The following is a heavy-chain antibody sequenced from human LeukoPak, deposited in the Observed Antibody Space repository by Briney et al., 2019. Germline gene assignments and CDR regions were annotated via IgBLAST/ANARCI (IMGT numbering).Heavy chain of an antibody. CDR1: GFTFGDYA. Sequence: PGRSLLLSCTASGFTFGDYAMSWVRQAPGKGLEWVGFIRSKAYGGTTEYAASVKGRFTISRDDSKSIAYLQMKSLKTEDTAVYYCTRTAPHSSGWCFDYWGQGTLVTVSS. J-gene: IGHJ4*02. CDR2: IRSKAYGGTT. D-gene: IGHD6-19*01. CDR3: TRTAPHSSGWCFDY. V-gene: IGHV3-49*04.